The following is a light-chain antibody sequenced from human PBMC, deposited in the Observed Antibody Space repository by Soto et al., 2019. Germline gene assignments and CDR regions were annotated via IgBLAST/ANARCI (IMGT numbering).Light chain of an antibody. J-gene: IGKJ5*01. CDR1: QSVSSN. V-gene: IGKV3-15*01. Sequence: EIVMTQSPATLSVSPGERATLSCRASQSVSSNLAWYQQKPGQAPRLLIYGASTRATGIPARFSGSGSGTEFTLTISSLQSEDFAVYYCQQYNNWPPPITFGQGTRLGIK. CDR3: QQYNNWPPPIT. CDR2: GAS.